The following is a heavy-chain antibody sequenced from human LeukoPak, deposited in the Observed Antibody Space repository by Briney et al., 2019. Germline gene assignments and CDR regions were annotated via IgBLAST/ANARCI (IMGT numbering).Heavy chain of an antibody. J-gene: IGHJ6*03. V-gene: IGHV4-39*01. Sequence: SETLSLTCTVSGASLSSGSYYWGWIRQPPGKGLEWIGSIYYSGSTYYNPSLKSRVTISVDTSKNQFSLKLSSVTAADTAVYYCARQPGGYYYYYYMDVWGKGTTVTISS. CDR2: IYYSGST. CDR1: GASLSSGSYY. D-gene: IGHD3-10*01. CDR3: ARQPGGYYYYYYMDV.